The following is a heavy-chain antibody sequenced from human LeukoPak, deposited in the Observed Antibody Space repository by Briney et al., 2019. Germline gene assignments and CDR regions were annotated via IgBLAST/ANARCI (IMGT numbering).Heavy chain of an antibody. CDR2: IYYSGST. D-gene: IGHD5-12*01. Sequence: SETLSLTCTVSGGSISSYYWSWIRQPPGKGLEWIGYIYYSGSTNYNPSLKSRVTISVDTSKNQFSLKLSSVTAADTAVYYCARSSGYSGYDFVLDWGQGTLSPSPQ. J-gene: IGHJ4*02. CDR1: GGSISSYY. CDR3: ARSSGYSGYDFVLD. V-gene: IGHV4-59*01.